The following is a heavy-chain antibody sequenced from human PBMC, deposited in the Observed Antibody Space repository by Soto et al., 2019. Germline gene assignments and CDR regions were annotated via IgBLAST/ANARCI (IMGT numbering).Heavy chain of an antibody. CDR1: GFTVRDNY. CDR3: ARFKTTVASDYYYYYGMDV. J-gene: IGHJ6*02. CDR2: FYSGGTT. D-gene: IGHD4-17*01. V-gene: IGHV3-53*01. Sequence: GGSLRLSCAASGFTVRDNYMTWVRQTPGKGLECVSVFYSGGTTYYADSVKGRFTMSRDNSKNTLFLQMNSLRAEDTAIYYCARFKTTVASDYYYYYGMDVWGQGTTVTVSS.